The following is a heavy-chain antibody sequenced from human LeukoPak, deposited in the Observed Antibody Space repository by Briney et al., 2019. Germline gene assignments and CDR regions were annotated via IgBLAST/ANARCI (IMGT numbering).Heavy chain of an antibody. V-gene: IGHV3-23*01. CDR2: ISVSGENT. D-gene: IGHD3-10*01. J-gene: IGHJ4*02. Sequence: GGSLRLSCAASGFTFSSYAMTWVRQAPGKGLQWVSTISVSGENTYYADSVKGRFTISRDISKSTLYLQMNSLRDEDTALYYCAKYGSGAYYNGLHWGQGTLVTVSS. CDR3: AKYGSGAYYNGLH. CDR1: GFTFSSYA.